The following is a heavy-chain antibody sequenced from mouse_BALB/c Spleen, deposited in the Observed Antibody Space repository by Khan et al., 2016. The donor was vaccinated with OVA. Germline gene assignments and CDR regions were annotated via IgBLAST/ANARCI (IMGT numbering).Heavy chain of an antibody. D-gene: IGHD2-13*01. CDR1: GFTFSDYY. V-gene: IGHV5-4*02. CDR2: ISDGGSYT. CDR3: VRGDYGDPVAY. Sequence: EVELVESGGGLVKPGGSLKLSCAASGFTFSDYYMYWVRQTPEKRLEWVATISDGGSYTYYPDSVKGRFTISRDDAKNNLYLQMSSLKTEDTARYDCVRGDYGDPVAYWGQGTLVTVAA. J-gene: IGHJ3*01.